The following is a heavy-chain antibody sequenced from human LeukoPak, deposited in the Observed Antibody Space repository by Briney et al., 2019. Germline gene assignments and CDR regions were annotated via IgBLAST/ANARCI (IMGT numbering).Heavy chain of an antibody. V-gene: IGHV3-30*02. CDR1: GFTFSSYG. D-gene: IGHD4-17*01. Sequence: GGSLRLSCAASGFTFSSYGLHWVRQAPGKGLEWVAFIRYDGSNKYYADSVKGRFTISRDNSKNTMYLQMNSLRAEDTAVYFCARVGDDYGDYGTITTWGQGTMVTVSS. CDR2: IRYDGSNK. J-gene: IGHJ4*02. CDR3: ARVGDDYGDYGTITT.